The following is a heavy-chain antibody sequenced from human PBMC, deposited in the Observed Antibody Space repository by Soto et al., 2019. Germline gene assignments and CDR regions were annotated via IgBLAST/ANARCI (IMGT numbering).Heavy chain of an antibody. D-gene: IGHD5-18*01. J-gene: IGHJ4*02. Sequence: GGSLRLSCEASGFNFSNYAMIWFRQAPGKGQEWVSAITYSGSSTYYVDSVKGRFTISRDNSKTTLYLQMNSLRAEDTALYYCANGGYTYVTDFDYWGQGTLVTVSS. CDR3: ANGGYTYVTDFDY. CDR2: ITYSGSST. V-gene: IGHV3-23*05. CDR1: GFNFSNYA.